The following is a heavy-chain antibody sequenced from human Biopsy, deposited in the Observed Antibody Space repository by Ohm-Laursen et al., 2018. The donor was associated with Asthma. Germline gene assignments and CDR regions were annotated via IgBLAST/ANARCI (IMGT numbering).Heavy chain of an antibody. D-gene: IGHD3-22*01. Sequence: TLSLTCTVSGDSITSGGCYWNWIRQHPGKGLEWIGYIHHSGNSYFNPSLKSRVSISRDTSKNQFSLKLSSETAADTAMYYCARIPRRSGSYFVDYWGQRTLVTVSS. CDR2: IHHSGNS. J-gene: IGHJ4*02. CDR3: ARIPRRSGSYFVDY. V-gene: IGHV4-31*03. CDR1: GDSITSGGCY.